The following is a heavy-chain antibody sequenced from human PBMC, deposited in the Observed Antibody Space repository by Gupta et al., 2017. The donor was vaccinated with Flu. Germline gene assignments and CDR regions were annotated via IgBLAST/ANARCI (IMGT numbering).Heavy chain of an antibody. CDR2: VIPVFGPT. V-gene: IGHV1-69*01. J-gene: IGHJ4*02. CDR3: ARKGGGHCSGGTCYSFDY. Sequence: GQGLEWMGGVIPVFGPTSYAQRFQGRVTITADESTSTAYMELSSLTSDDTAFYDGARKGGGHCSGGTCYSFDYWGQGTLVTVSS. D-gene: IGHD2-15*01.